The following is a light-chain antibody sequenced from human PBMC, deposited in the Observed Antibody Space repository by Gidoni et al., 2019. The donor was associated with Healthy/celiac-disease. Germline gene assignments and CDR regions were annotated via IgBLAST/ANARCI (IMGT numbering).Light chain of an antibody. Sequence: QSALTQPASVSGSPGQSITLSCTGTISDVGGYNFVSWYQQHPGKAPKLMIYEVSNQPSGVSNRFSGSKSGNTASLTISGLQAEDEADYYCSSYTSSSTYVFGTGTKVTVL. CDR2: EVS. J-gene: IGLJ1*01. V-gene: IGLV2-14*01. CDR3: SSYTSSSTYV. CDR1: ISDVGGYNF.